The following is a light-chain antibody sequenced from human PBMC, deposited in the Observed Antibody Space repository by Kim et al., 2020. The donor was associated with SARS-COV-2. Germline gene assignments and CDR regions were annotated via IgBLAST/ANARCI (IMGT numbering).Light chain of an antibody. CDR1: SSDVGSYNR. CDR3: SSYTSSSTNV. V-gene: IGLV2-18*02. J-gene: IGLJ1*01. CDR2: EVS. Sequence: GQSVTLSCTGTSSDVGSYNRVSWYQQPPGTAPKLMIYEVSNRPSGVPDRFSGSKSGNTASLTISGLQAEDEADIYCSSYTSSSTNVFGTGTKVTVL.